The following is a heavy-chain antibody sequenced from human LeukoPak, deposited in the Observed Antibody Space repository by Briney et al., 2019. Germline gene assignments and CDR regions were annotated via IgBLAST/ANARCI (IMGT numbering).Heavy chain of an antibody. CDR3: ARVKYQLPDHDAFDI. D-gene: IGHD2-2*01. CDR2: INPNSGGT. Sequence: GASVKVSCKASGYTFTGYYMHWVRLAPGQGLEWMGWINPNSGGTNYAQKFQGRVTMTRDTSISTAYMELSRLRSDDTAVYYCARVKYQLPDHDAFDIWGQGTMVTVSS. V-gene: IGHV1-2*02. CDR1: GYTFTGYY. J-gene: IGHJ3*02.